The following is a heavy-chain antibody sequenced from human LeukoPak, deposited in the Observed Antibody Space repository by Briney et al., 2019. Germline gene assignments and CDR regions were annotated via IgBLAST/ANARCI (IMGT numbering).Heavy chain of an antibody. D-gene: IGHD2-2*01. CDR1: GYTFTGYY. V-gene: IGHV1-2*02. CDR2: INPNSGGT. CDR3: AIVVVPAAMRRNNWFDP. Sequence: ASVKVSCKASGYTFTGYYMHWVRQAPGQGLEWMGWINPNSGGTNYAQKFQGRVTMTRDTSISTAYMELSRLRSDDTAVYYCAIVVVPAAMRRNNWFDPWGQGTLVTVSS. J-gene: IGHJ5*02.